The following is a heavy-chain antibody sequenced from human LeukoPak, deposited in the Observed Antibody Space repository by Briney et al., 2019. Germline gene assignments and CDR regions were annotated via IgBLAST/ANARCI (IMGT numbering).Heavy chain of an antibody. CDR1: GGTFSSYA. CDR2: IIPIFGTA. V-gene: IGHV1-69*06. J-gene: IGHJ3*02. CDR3: ARETKNYYYDSPQLHDAFDI. D-gene: IGHD3-22*01. Sequence: SVKVSCKASGGTFSSYAISWVRQAPGQGLEWMGGIIPIFGTANYAQKFQGRVTITADKSTSTAYMKLSSLRSEDTAVYYCARETKNYYYDSPQLHDAFDIWGQGTMVTVSS.